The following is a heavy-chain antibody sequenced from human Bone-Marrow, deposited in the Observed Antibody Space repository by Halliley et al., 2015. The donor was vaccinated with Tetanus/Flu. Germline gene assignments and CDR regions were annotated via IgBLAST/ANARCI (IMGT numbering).Heavy chain of an antibody. CDR1: GYSFTTYW. J-gene: IGHJ3*02. D-gene: IGHD2-21*01. CDR2: IYPGDSDT. V-gene: IGHV5-51*01. Sequence: MQLVQSGAEVKKPGESLKISCKGSGYSFTTYWIGWVRQMPGKGLEWMGIIYPGDSDTRYSPSFQGQVTISADKSINTAYLQWSSLKASDTAIYYCAWKRAAYGTPFDIWGQGTMVSVSS. CDR3: AWKRAAYGTPFDI.